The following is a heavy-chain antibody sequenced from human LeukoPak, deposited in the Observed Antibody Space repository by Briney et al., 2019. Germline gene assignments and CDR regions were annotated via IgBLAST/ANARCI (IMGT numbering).Heavy chain of an antibody. D-gene: IGHD5-18*01. J-gene: IGHJ4*02. CDR2: ISWNSGSI. CDR1: GFTFDDYA. CDR3: ARDRGYSYAHPLDY. Sequence: GGSLRLSCAASGFTFDDYAMHWVRHAPGKGLEWVSGISWNSGSIGYADSVKGRFTISRDNSKNTLYLQMNNLRAEDTAVYYCARDRGYSYAHPLDYWGQGTLVTVSS. V-gene: IGHV3-9*01.